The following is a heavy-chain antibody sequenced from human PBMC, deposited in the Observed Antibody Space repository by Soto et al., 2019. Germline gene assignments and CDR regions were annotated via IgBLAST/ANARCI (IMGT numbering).Heavy chain of an antibody. Sequence: GGSLRLSCAASGFTFSSYGMHWVRQAPGKGLEWVAVISYDGSNKYYADSVKGRFTISRDNSKNTLYLQMNSLRAEDTAVYNCAKASAWYSMAVWGQVTTFTVS. CDR3: AKASAWYSMAV. V-gene: IGHV3-30*18. J-gene: IGHJ6*02. CDR2: ISYDGSNK. CDR1: GFTFSSYG.